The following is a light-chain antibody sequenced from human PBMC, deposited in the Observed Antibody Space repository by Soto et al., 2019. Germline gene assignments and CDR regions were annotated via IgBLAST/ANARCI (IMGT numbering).Light chain of an antibody. J-gene: IGKJ1*01. CDR2: DSS. Sequence: EIVLTQSPATLSLSPGERATLSCRASQSVSSYLAWYQQKPGQAPRLLIYDSSNRATGIPARFSGSGSGTDFTLTISSLEPEDFAVYYCQHRSNWPRTFCQGTKVESK. CDR3: QHRSNWPRT. V-gene: IGKV3-11*01. CDR1: QSVSSY.